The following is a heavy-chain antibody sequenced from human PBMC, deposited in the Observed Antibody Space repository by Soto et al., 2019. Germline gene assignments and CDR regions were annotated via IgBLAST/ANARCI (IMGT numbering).Heavy chain of an antibody. CDR2: IYHSGST. CDR1: GAPISSGTYS. J-gene: IGHJ6*02. CDR3: VRGSAAGGMDV. Sequence: SETLSLTCAVSGAPISSGTYSWSWIRQPPEKGLEWIGYIYHSGSTYYNPSLKSRLTISVDRSKKQFSLRLTSVTAADTAVYYCVRGSAAGGMDVWGQGTTVTVSS. V-gene: IGHV4-30-2*01. D-gene: IGHD6-25*01.